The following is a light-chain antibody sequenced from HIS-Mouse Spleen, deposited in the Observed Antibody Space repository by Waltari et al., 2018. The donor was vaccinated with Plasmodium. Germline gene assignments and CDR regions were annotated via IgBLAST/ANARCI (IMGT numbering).Light chain of an antibody. J-gene: IGKJ1*01. CDR2: GAS. V-gene: IGKV3-15*01. CDR1: QSVSSN. Sequence: EIVMTQSPATLSVSPGERATLSCRASQSVSSNLAWYQQKPGQAPRLLIYGASNRATGIPARFSGSGSGTEFTLTISSLQSEDFAVYYGQQYNNWPAWTFGQGTKVEIK. CDR3: QQYNNWPAWT.